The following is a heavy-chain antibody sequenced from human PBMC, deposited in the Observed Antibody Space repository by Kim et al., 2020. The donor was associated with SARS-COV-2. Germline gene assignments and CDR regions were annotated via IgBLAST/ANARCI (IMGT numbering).Heavy chain of an antibody. CDR2: VNTNTGKP. J-gene: IGHJ4*02. V-gene: IGHV7-4-1*02. CDR1: GYAFKTFA. D-gene: IGHD6-25*01. Sequence: ASVKVSCKASGYAFKTFAINWVRQAPGQGLEWLGWVNTNTGKPTYAQGFTERFVLSLDTSVSTAYLQISSLKADDTAVYYCARVPGYTISAAGTPDYWGQGTLVTVSS. CDR3: ARVPGYTISAAGTPDY.